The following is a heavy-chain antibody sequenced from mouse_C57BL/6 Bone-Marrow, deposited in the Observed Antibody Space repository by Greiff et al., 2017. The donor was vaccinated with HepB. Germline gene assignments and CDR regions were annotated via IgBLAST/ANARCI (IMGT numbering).Heavy chain of an antibody. CDR3: ARSRREFGYYDGYFDY. CDR2: IYPRDGST. CDR1: GYTFTSYD. V-gene: IGHV1-85*01. J-gene: IGHJ2*01. Sequence: VQLQQSGPELVKPGASVKLSCKASGYTFTSYDINWVKQRPGQGLEWIGWIYPRDGSTKYNEKFKGKATLTVDTSSSTAYMKLHSLTSEDSAVYFCARSRREFGYYDGYFDYWGQGTTLTVSS. D-gene: IGHD2-3*01.